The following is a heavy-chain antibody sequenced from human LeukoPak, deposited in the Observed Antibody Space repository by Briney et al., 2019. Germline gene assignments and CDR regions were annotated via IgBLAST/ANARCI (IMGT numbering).Heavy chain of an antibody. CDR1: GFTFSSYA. J-gene: IGHJ3*02. Sequence: GGSLRLSCAASGFTFSSYAMSWVRQAPGKGLEWVSAISGSGGSTYYADSVKGRFTISRDNSKNTLYLQMNSLRAEDTAVYYCAKVEYNWTPVVGNDAFDIWGQGTMVTVSS. CDR3: AKVEYNWTPVVGNDAFDI. D-gene: IGHD1-20*01. CDR2: ISGSGGST. V-gene: IGHV3-23*01.